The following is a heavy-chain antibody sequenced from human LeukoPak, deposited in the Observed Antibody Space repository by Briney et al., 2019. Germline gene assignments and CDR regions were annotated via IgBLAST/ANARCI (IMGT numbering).Heavy chain of an antibody. CDR3: TRPGYSYGPYYFDY. CDR1: GFTFSGSA. CDR2: IRSKANSYAT. D-gene: IGHD5-18*01. J-gene: IGHJ4*02. V-gene: IGHV3-73*01. Sequence: GGSLRLSCAASGFTFSGSAMHWVRQASGKGLEWVGRIRSKANSYATAYASSVKGRFTISRDDSKNTAYLQMNSLKTEDTAVYYCTRPGYSYGPYYFDYWGQGTLVTVSS.